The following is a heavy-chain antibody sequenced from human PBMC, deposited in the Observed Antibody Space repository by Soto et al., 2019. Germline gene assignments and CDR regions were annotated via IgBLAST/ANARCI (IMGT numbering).Heavy chain of an antibody. D-gene: IGHD1-26*01. CDR2: ISGIGSST. CDR1: VFTFSGYA. V-gene: IGHV3-23*01. Sequence: GSLRVYCAASVFTFSGYAMNWVRQAPGKGLEWVSSISGIGSSTNYADSVKGRFTIARDNSKNTLYLQMNSLRAEDTAVCYCARGRGSYSFDYWGQGTLVTVSS. CDR3: ARGRGSYSFDY. J-gene: IGHJ4*02.